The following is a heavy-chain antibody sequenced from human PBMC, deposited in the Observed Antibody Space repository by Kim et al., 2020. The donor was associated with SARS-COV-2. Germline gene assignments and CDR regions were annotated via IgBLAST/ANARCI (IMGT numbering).Heavy chain of an antibody. CDR3: ARDWGDQNSSGYWDGDAFDI. D-gene: IGHD3-22*01. J-gene: IGHJ3*02. CDR1: GGSISSSNW. V-gene: IGHV4-4*02. CDR2: IYHSGST. Sequence: SETLSLTCAVSGGSISSSNWWSWVRQPPGKGLEWIGEIYHSGSTNYNPSLKSRVTISVDKSKNQFSLKLSSVTAADTAVYYCARDWGDQNSSGYWDGDAFDIWGQGTMVTVSS.